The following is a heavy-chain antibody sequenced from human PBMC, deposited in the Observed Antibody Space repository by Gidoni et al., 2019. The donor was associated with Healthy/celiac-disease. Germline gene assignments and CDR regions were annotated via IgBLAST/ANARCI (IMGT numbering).Heavy chain of an antibody. CDR1: GFTFSSYW. J-gene: IGHJ6*03. V-gene: IGHV3-7*01. Sequence: EVQLVESGGGLVRPGGSLRLSCSASGFTFSSYWMSWVRQAPGKGLEWVANIKQDGSEKYYVDSVKGRFTISRDNAKNSLYLQMNSLRAEDTAVYYCAREDTAMVYSYYYYMDVWGKGTTVTVSS. CDR3: AREDTAMVYSYYYYMDV. D-gene: IGHD5-18*01. CDR2: IKQDGSEK.